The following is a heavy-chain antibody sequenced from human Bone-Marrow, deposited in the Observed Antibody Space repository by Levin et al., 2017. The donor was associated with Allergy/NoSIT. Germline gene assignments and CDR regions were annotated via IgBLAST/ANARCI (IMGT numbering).Heavy chain of an antibody. Sequence: LSLTCAASGFKFSDRGMHWVRQAPGKGLEWVGIIWYDGTNKHYADSVRGRFTISRDNSKNTLYLQMNSLRAEDTAVYYCARDLDTSELFDSWGQGTLVSVAS. CDR3: ARDLDTSELFDS. J-gene: IGHJ4*02. D-gene: IGHD1-1*01. V-gene: IGHV3-33*01. CDR1: GFKFSDRG. CDR2: IWYDGTNK.